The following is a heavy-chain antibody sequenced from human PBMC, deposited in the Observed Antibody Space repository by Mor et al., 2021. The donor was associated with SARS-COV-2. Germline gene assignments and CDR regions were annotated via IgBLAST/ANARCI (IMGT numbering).Heavy chain of an antibody. J-gene: IGHJ4*02. CDR2: IIPIFGTA. CDR3: AKDSSSGPLDY. D-gene: IGHD6-19*01. Sequence: MGGIIPIFGTAKYEQKCQGRVTITADESTSTAYMELSSLRSEDTAVYYCAKDSSSGPLDYWGQGTLV. V-gene: IGHV1-69*01.